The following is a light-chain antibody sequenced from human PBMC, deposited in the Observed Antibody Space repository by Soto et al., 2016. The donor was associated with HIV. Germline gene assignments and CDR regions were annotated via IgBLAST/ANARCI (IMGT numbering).Light chain of an antibody. CDR3: QQSYSDPTWT. V-gene: IGKV1-39*01. CDR1: QSISHF. CDR2: RAS. J-gene: IGKJ1*01. Sequence: DIQLTQSPSSLSGSVGDRVTITCRASQSISHFLNWYQHKPGKAPKPLIYRASSLESGVPSRFSGSGSGTDFTLTISSLQPEDFATYYCQQSYSDPTWTFGQGTKVEIK.